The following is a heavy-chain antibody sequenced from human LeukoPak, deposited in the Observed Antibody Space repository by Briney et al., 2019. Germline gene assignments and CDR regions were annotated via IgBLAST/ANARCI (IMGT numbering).Heavy chain of an antibody. J-gene: IGHJ4*02. CDR1: GGSFSGYY. D-gene: IGHD1-14*01. Sequence: SSETLSLTCAVHGGSFSGYYWSWIRQPPGKGLEWIGEINHSGSTNYNPSLKSRVTISVDTSKNQFSLKLSSVTAADTAVYYCARRERTGGSFDYWGQGTLVTVSS. CDR3: ARRERTGGSFDY. V-gene: IGHV4-34*01. CDR2: INHSGST.